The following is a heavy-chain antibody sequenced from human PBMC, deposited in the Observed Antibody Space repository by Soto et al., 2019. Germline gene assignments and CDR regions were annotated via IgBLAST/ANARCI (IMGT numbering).Heavy chain of an antibody. CDR1: GYTFTNYW. J-gene: IGHJ6*04. Sequence: GESLKISCKGSGYTFTNYWIGWVRQMPGKGLEWMAIIYPGDSDIRYNPSFQGQVTISADKSISTAYLQWNSLKASDTAIYYCARQPSNGQWYVWGTGTTVTVSS. CDR3: ARQPSNGQWYV. CDR2: IYPGDSDI. D-gene: IGHD6-19*01. V-gene: IGHV5-51*01.